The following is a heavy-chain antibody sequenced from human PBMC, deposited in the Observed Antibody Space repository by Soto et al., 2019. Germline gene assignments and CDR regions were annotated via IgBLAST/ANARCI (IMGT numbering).Heavy chain of an antibody. CDR2: ISGSGGSI. J-gene: IGHJ3*02. D-gene: IGHD4-17*01. V-gene: IGHV3-23*01. CDR3: AKCDYNYGDALDI. Sequence: PGGSLRLSCAASGFTFSSYWMHWVRQAPGKGLEWVSAISGSGGSIFYADSVKGQFTISRDNSKNTLFLQMNSLRAEDTAVYFCAKCDYNYGDALDICGQGTMVTVSS. CDR1: GFTFSSYW.